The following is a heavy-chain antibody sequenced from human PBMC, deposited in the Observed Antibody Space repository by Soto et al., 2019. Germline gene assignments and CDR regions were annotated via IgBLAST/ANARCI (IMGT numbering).Heavy chain of an antibody. D-gene: IGHD5-18*01. CDR1: GGSISPYY. V-gene: IGHV4-59*01. Sequence: SETRSLTCAISGGSISPYYWGWLRQPLGKGLVWIGYLEYSGTTNYNPSLKSRVTISVDTSKNQFSLKLSSVTAADTAVYYCARGYSYGYYYYYGMDVWGQGTTVTVSS. CDR3: ARGYSYGYYYYYGMDV. J-gene: IGHJ6*02. CDR2: LEYSGTT.